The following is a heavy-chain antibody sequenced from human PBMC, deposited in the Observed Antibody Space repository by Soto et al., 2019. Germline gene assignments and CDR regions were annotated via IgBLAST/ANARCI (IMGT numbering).Heavy chain of an antibody. CDR3: ARTLYGDNVDY. D-gene: IGHD4-17*01. J-gene: IGHJ4*02. CDR2: INAGNGNT. CDR1: GYTFTGYY. V-gene: IGHV1-3*01. Sequence: ASVKVSCKASGYTFTGYYMHWVRQAPGQRLEWMGWINAGNGNTKYSQKFQGRVTMTRNTSISTAYMELSSLRSEDTAVYYCARTLYGDNVDYWGQGTLVTVSS.